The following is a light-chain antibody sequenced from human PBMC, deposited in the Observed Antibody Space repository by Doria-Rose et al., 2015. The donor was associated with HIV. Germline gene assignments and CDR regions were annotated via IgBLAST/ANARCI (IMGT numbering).Light chain of an antibody. J-gene: IGKJ1*01. CDR3: QQTYSSPPWT. CDR2: AAS. Sequence: QSPSSLSASIGDSVTITCRASQTVSTYSNWFQQEPGKAPKLLIYAASRLQSGVPSRFSGSGSGTDFTLTISGLQPGDFATYYCQQTYSSPPWTVGQGTKVE. CDR1: QTVSTY. V-gene: IGKV1-39*01.